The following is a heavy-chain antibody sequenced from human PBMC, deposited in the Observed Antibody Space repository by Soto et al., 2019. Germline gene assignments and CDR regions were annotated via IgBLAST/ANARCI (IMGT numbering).Heavy chain of an antibody. CDR2: IYYSGST. CDR3: ARRSEQQLIGWFDP. D-gene: IGHD6-13*01. CDR1: GGSISSSSYY. V-gene: IGHV4-39*01. Sequence: QLQLQESGPGLVKPSETLSLTCTVSGGSISSSSYYWGWIRQPPGKGLEWIGSIYYSGSTYYNPSLKSRVTISVDTSKNQFSLKLSSVTAADTAVYYCARRSEQQLIGWFDPWGQGTLVTVSS. J-gene: IGHJ5*02.